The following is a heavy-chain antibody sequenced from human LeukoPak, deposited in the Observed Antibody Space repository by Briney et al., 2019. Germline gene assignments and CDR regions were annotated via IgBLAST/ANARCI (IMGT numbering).Heavy chain of an antibody. V-gene: IGHV3-15*01. J-gene: IGHJ5*02. CDR1: GFTFSSYA. D-gene: IGHD3-10*01. Sequence: PGGSLRLSCAASGFTFSSYAMSWVRQTPGKGLEWVGRIKSKTDGGTTDYAAPVKGRFTISRDDSKNTLYLQMNSLKTEDTAVYYCTTGLWGLFRAWGQGTLVTVSS. CDR3: TTGLWGLFRA. CDR2: IKSKTDGGTT.